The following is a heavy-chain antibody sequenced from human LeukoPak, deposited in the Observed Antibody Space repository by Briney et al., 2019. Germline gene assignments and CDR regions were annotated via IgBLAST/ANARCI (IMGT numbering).Heavy chain of an antibody. V-gene: IGHV3-30*18. CDR3: AKDGGSYYYFDY. CDR1: GFTFSSYG. D-gene: IGHD1-26*01. J-gene: IGHJ4*02. CDR2: ISYDGSNK. Sequence: PGGSLRLSCAASGFTFSSYGMHWVRQAPGKGLEWVAVISYDGSNKYYADSVKGRFTISRDNSKNTLYLQMNSLRAEDTAVYYCAKDGGSYYYFDYWGQGTLVTVSS.